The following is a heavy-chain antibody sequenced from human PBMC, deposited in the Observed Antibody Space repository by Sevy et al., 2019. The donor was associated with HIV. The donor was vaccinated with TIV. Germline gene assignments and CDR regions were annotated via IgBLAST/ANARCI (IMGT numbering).Heavy chain of an antibody. J-gene: IGHJ4*02. CDR3: ARVRGYSYGYVDY. V-gene: IGHV3-7*01. CDR2: IKQDGSEK. D-gene: IGHD5-18*01. Sequence: GGSLRLSCAASGFTFSSYWMSWVRQAPGKGLEWVANIKQDGSEKYYVDSVKGRFTISRDNAKNSLYLQMNSLRAEDTAVYYCARVRGYSYGYVDYWGQGTPVTVSS. CDR1: GFTFSSYW.